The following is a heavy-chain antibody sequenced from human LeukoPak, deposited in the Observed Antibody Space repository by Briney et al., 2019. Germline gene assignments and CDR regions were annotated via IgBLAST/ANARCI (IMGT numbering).Heavy chain of an antibody. V-gene: IGHV3-43*02. CDR1: GFTFDDYA. CDR3: AKDSATMDTLTGYYLDY. Sequence: GGSLRLSCAASGFTFDDYAMHWVRQAPGKGLEWVSLISGGGGSTYYADSVKGRFTISRDNSKNSLYLQMNSLRTEDTALYYCAKDSATMDTLTGYYLDYWSQGTLVTVSS. J-gene: IGHJ4*02. D-gene: IGHD3-9*01. CDR2: ISGGGGST.